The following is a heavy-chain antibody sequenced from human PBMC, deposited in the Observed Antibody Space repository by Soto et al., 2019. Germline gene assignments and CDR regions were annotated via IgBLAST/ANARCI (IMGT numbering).Heavy chain of an antibody. CDR3: ARGAQTLLYSSSWYYYYYMDV. D-gene: IGHD6-13*01. J-gene: IGHJ6*03. Sequence: SETLSLTCTVSGGSISSGGYYWSWIRQHPGKGLEWIGYIYYSGSTYYNPSLKSRVTISVDTSKNQFSLKLSSVTAADTAVYYCARGAQTLLYSSSWYYYYYMDVWGKGTTVTVSS. V-gene: IGHV4-31*03. CDR1: GGSISSGGYY. CDR2: IYYSGST.